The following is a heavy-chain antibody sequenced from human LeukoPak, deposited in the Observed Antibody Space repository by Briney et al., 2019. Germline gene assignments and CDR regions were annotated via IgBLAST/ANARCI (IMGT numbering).Heavy chain of an antibody. Sequence: GASVKVSCKASGYTFTSNGTSWVRQAPGQGLEWMGWISAYNGNTNYAQKLQGRVTMTTDTSTRTAYMELRSLRSDDTAVYYCARAEYCSSTSCYSGGRLYSSSAGDYWGQGTPVTVSS. J-gene: IGHJ4*02. CDR3: ARAEYCSSTSCYSGGRLYSSSAGDY. CDR1: GYTFTSNG. V-gene: IGHV1-18*01. D-gene: IGHD2-2*01. CDR2: ISAYNGNT.